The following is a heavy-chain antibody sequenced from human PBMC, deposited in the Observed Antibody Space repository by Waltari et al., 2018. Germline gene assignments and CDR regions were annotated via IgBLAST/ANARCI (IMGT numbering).Heavy chain of an antibody. CDR3: ASFDFWSGYRQYYYGMNV. CDR1: GGSISSSSYY. Sequence: QLQLQESGPGLVKPSETLSLTCTVSGGSISSSSYYWGWIRQPPGKGLEWIGSIYYSGSTYYNPSLKSRVTISVDTSKNQFSLKLSSVTAADTAVYYCASFDFWSGYRQYYYGMNVWGQGTTVTVSS. D-gene: IGHD3-3*01. CDR2: IYYSGST. J-gene: IGHJ6*02. V-gene: IGHV4-39*07.